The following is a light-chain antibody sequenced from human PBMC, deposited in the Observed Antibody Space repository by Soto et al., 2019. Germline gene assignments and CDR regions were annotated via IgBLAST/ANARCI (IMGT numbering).Light chain of an antibody. CDR2: GAS. CDR1: QSVSSNT. J-gene: IGKJ1*01. CDR3: QQYGTSPSWT. Sequence: ETGVTQSPGTLSLSPGERATLSCRASQSVSSNTLAWYQQKPGQAPRLLMYGASTRATGIPDRFSGSGSGTDFTLTVSRLEPDDFAVYYCQQYGTSPSWTFGQGTKV. V-gene: IGKV3-20*01.